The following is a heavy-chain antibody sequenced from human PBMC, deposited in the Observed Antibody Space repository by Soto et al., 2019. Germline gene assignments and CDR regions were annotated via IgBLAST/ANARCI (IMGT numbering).Heavy chain of an antibody. V-gene: IGHV4-34*01. CDR2: IKHSGSS. CDR3: ARGGSSDWQVALDI. CDR1: AGSFSHYY. J-gene: IGHJ3*02. D-gene: IGHD6-19*01. Sequence: QVQQQPWGAGLLKPSETLSLTCAVYAGSFSHYYWNWIRQSPGMGLEWIGKIKHSGSSNYNPSLRSRVSISVDMSKNQFSLRLTSVTAADTAVYYCARGGSSDWQVALDIWGQGTMVTVSS.